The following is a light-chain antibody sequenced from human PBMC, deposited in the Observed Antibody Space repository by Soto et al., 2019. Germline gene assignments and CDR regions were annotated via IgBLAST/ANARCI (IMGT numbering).Light chain of an antibody. V-gene: IGLV2-14*01. CDR3: SSYTSSSTLEV. J-gene: IGLJ1*01. CDR2: EVS. Sequence: QSALTQPASVSGSAGQSITISCTGTSSDVGGYNYVSWYQQHPGNAPKLMIYEVSNRPSGVSNRFSGSKSGNTASLTISGLXAEDEADYYCSSYTSSSTLEVFGTGTKVTVL. CDR1: SSDVGGYNY.